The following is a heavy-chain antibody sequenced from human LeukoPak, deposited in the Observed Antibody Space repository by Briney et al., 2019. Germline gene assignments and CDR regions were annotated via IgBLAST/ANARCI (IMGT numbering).Heavy chain of an antibody. J-gene: IGHJ2*01. Sequence: SETLSLTCTVSGGSISSSSYYWGWIHQPPGKGLEWIGSIYYSGSTYYNPSLKSRVTISVDTYKNQFSLKLSSVTAADTAVYYCARHRERIPYWYFDLWGRGTLVTVSS. CDR2: IYYSGST. CDR3: ARHRERIPYWYFDL. D-gene: IGHD1-26*01. V-gene: IGHV4-39*01. CDR1: GGSISSSSYY.